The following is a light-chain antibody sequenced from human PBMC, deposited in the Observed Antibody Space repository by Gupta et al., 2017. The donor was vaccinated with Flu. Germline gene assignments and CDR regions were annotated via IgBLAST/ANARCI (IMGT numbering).Light chain of an antibody. CDR1: QSISSY. V-gene: IGKV1-39*01. CDR2: AAS. CDR3: QQSYSTPRT. Sequence: PSSLSASVGDRVTITCRASQSISSYLNWYQQKPGKAPKLLIYAASRVQSGVPSRFSGSGSGTDFTLTISRLQPEDFATYYCQQSYSTPRTFGQGTKMEIK. J-gene: IGKJ2*02.